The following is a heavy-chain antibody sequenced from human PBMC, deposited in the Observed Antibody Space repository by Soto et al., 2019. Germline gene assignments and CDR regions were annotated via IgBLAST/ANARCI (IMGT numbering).Heavy chain of an antibody. J-gene: IGHJ4*02. CDR3: ATRSGSYSPLDFDY. D-gene: IGHD1-26*01. CDR2: FDPEDGET. Sequence: ASVKVSCPVSGYTLTDLSMHWVRQAPGKGLEWMGGFDPEDGETIYAQKFQGRVTMTEDTSTDTAYMELSSLRSEDTAVYYCATRSGSYSPLDFDYWGQGTLVTGSS. V-gene: IGHV1-24*01. CDR1: GYTLTDLS.